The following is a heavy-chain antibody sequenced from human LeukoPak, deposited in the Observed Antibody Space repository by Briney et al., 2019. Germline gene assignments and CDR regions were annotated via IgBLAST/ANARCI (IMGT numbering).Heavy chain of an antibody. CDR2: IFDGGTP. D-gene: IGHD3-10*01. J-gene: IGHJ4*02. Sequence: LPGGSLRLSCAASGITVSSNYMSWVRQAPGKGLEWVSVIFDGGTPYYADSVKGRFTISRDSFENRLYLQMNGLRAEDSAVYYCAKGPRGVIKAFDYWGQGTLVTVSS. CDR3: AKGPRGVIKAFDY. CDR1: GITVSSNY. V-gene: IGHV3-53*01.